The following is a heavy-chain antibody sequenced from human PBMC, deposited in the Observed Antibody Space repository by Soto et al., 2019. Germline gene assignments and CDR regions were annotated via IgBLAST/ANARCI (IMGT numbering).Heavy chain of an antibody. CDR2: INHSGST. CDR3: ARVPFIVLMVYAIDYYYGMDV. CDR1: GGSFSGYY. Sequence: SLTCAVYGGSFSGYYWSWIRQPLGKGLEWIGEINHSGSTNYNPSLKSRVTISVDTSKNQFSLKLSSVTAADTAVYYCARVPFIVLMVYAIDYYYGMDVWGQGTTVTVSS. D-gene: IGHD2-8*01. J-gene: IGHJ6*02. V-gene: IGHV4-34*01.